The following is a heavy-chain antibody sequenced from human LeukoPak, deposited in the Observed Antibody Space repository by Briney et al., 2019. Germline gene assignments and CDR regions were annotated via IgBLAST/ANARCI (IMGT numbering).Heavy chain of an antibody. D-gene: IGHD3-10*01. Sequence: SQTLSLTCAISGDSVSSNSATWNWIRQSPSRGLEWLGRTYYKSKWYSDYAVSVRSRVTINPDTSKNQFSLQLKSVTPGDTAVYYCTRDKVTMVRGVIYDYYGMDVWGQGTTVIVSS. J-gene: IGHJ6*02. CDR2: TYYKSKWYS. CDR3: TRDKVTMVRGVIYDYYGMDV. V-gene: IGHV6-1*01. CDR1: GDSVSSNSAT.